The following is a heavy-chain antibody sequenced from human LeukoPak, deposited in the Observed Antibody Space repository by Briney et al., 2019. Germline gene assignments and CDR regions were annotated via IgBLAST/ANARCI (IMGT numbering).Heavy chain of an antibody. CDR1: GGSISSGGYY. CDR2: IYHSGST. Sequence: PSQTLSLTCTVSGGSISSGGYYWSWIRQPPGKGLEWIGYIYHSGSTYYNPSLKSRVTISVDRSKNQFSLKLSSVTAADTAVYYCARGSGSGSIDGTRATTLTHYWGQGTLVSVSS. D-gene: IGHD3-10*01. V-gene: IGHV4-30-2*01. J-gene: IGHJ4*02. CDR3: ARGSGSGSIDGTRATTLTHY.